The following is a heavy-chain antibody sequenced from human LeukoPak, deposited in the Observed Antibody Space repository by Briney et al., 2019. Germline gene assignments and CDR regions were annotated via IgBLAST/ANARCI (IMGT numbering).Heavy chain of an antibody. CDR3: ASTTVTTPFDY. D-gene: IGHD4-11*01. CDR1: GGSISSSSYY. CDR2: IYYSGST. V-gene: IGHV4-39*01. Sequence: PSETLSLNCTVSGGSISSSSYYWGWIRQPPGKGLEWIGSIYYSGSTYYNPSLKSRVTISVDTSKNQFSLKLSSVTAADTAVYYCASTTVTTPFDYWGQGTLVTVSS. J-gene: IGHJ4*02.